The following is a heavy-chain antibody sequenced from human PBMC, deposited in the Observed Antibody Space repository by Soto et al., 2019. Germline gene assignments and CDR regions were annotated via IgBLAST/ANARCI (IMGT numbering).Heavy chain of an antibody. V-gene: IGHV3-48*01. CDR2: ISSSSSTI. Sequence: EVQLVESGGGLVQPGGSLRLSCAASGFTFSSYSMNWVRQAPGKGLEWVSYISSSSSTIYYADSVKGRFTISRDNAKXXXXXXXXXXXAXXXXXXXXXXDLIYSSSCCWGQGTMVTVSS. J-gene: IGHJ3*01. CDR1: GFTFSSYS. D-gene: IGHD6-13*01. CDR3: XXDLIYSSSCC.